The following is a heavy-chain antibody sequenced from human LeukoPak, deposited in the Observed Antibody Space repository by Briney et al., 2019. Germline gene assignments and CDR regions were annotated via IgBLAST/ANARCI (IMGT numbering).Heavy chain of an antibody. CDR3: AREAVAGSAGWSDY. V-gene: IGHV3-48*04. Sequence: GGSLRLSCAASGFTFTGHNMNWVRQAPGKGLEWVSFVSISSGTIYYADSVKGRFSISRDNAKSSLDLQMNSLRAEDTAVYYCAREAVAGSAGWSDYWGQGTLVTVSS. D-gene: IGHD6-19*01. CDR1: GFTFTGHN. J-gene: IGHJ4*02. CDR2: VSISSGTI.